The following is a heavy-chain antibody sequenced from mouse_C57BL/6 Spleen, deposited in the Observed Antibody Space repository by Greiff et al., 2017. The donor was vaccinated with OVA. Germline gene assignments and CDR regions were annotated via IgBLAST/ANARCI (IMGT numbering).Heavy chain of an antibody. D-gene: IGHD1-1*01. V-gene: IGHV1-64*01. J-gene: IGHJ4*01. CDR3: ARLDDYGSSYDYAMDY. CDR1: GYTFTSYW. Sequence: VQLQQPGAEPVKPGASVKLSCRASGYTFTSYWMHWVKQRPGQGLEWIGMIHPNSGSTNYNEKFKSKATLTVDKSSSTAYMQLSSLTSEDSAVYYGARLDDYGSSYDYAMDYWGQGTSVTVSS. CDR2: IHPNSGST.